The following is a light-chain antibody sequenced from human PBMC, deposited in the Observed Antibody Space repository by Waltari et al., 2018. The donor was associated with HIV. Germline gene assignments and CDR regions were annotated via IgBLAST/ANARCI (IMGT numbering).Light chain of an antibody. V-gene: IGKV4-1*01. CDR3: QQFFSTLYT. J-gene: IGKJ2*01. CDR1: QSVLYSSNSKNY. CDR2: WAS. Sequence: IVMTQSPDSLAVSLGERATINCNSSQSVLYSSNSKNYLAWYQQKPGQSPKLLIYWASTRESGVPERFSGSGAGTHFTLTVHGLQAEDVAVYYCQQFFSTLYTFGQGTKLEIK.